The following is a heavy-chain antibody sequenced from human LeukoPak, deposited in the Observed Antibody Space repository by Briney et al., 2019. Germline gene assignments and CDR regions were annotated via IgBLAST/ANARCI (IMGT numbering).Heavy chain of an antibody. CDR2: IFYSGST. J-gene: IGHJ3*02. CDR1: GGSISSYY. D-gene: IGHD6-25*01. V-gene: IGHV4-59*12. CDR3: ARAAPRALDAFDI. Sequence: SETLSLTCTVSGGSISSYYWSWIRQPPGKGLEWIGYIFYSGSTKYNPSLKSRVTISVDTSKSQFSLKLSSVTAADTAVYYCARAAPRALDAFDIWGQGTMVTVSS.